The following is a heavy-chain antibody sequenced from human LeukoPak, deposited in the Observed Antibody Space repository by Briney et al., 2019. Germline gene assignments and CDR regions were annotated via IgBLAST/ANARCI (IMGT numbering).Heavy chain of an antibody. CDR1: RFTFISYA. D-gene: IGHD6-19*01. CDR3: AKGGYSSGSNDY. Sequence: GGALRLSCAASRFTFISYAMSWVRQAPGKGLEWVSAISGSGGSTYYADSVKGRFTISRDNSKNTLYLQMNSLRAEDTAVYYCAKGGYSSGSNDYWGQGTLVTVSS. CDR2: ISGSGGST. J-gene: IGHJ4*02. V-gene: IGHV3-23*01.